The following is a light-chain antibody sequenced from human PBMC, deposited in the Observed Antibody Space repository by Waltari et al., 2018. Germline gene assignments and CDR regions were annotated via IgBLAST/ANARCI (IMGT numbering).Light chain of an antibody. V-gene: IGLV1-47*01. CDR3: AAWDDSLSGFYV. J-gene: IGLJ1*01. CDR1: SSNIGSNY. CDR2: RNN. Sequence: QSVLTQPPSASGTPGQRVTISCSGSSSNIGSNYVYWYQQLPGTAPNLHIYRNNRRPSGVPDRFSGSKSGTSASLAISGLRSEDEADYYCAAWDDSLSGFYVFGTGTKVTVL.